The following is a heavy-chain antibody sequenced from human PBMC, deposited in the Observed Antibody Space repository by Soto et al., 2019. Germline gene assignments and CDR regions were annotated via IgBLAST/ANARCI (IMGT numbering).Heavy chain of an antibody. Sequence: ASVKVSCKASGYTFTSYYMHWVRQAPGQGLEWMGIINPSGGSTSYAQKFQGRVTMTRDTSTSTVYMELSSLRSEDTAVYYCARDIPPPSGTGRPLVMHSSSEMDAWGQGNTLTISS. D-gene: IGHD1-7*01. J-gene: IGHJ6*02. CDR3: ARDIPPPSGTGRPLVMHSSSEMDA. V-gene: IGHV1-46*01. CDR1: GYTFTSYY. CDR2: INPSGGST.